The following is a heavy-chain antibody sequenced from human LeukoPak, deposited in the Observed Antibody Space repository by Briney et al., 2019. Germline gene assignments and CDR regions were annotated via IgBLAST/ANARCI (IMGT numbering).Heavy chain of an antibody. CDR2: IIPFFGTA. Sequence: GASVEVSCKASGGTFSSYAISWVRQAPGQGLEWMGGIIPFFGTANYAQKFQGRVTITADESTSTAYMELSSLRSEDTAVYYCARANIVATIGGGGAFDIWGQGTMVTVSS. V-gene: IGHV1-69*13. D-gene: IGHD5-12*01. CDR3: ARANIVATIGGGGAFDI. CDR1: GGTFSSYA. J-gene: IGHJ3*02.